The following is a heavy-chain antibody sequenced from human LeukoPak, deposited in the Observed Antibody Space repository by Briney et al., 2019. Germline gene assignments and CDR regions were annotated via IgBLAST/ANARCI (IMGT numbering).Heavy chain of an antibody. J-gene: IGHJ4*02. CDR1: GFTFNRCW. CDR3: AREPYYYDSSGHDY. V-gene: IGHV3-7*01. CDR2: INPDGRDT. Sequence: GGSLRLSCVVSGFTFNRCWMNWVRQAPGKGLEWVAHINPDGRDTYYVDSVKGRFTISRDSAQSSMYLQMNSLRAEDTAVYYCAREPYYYDSSGHDYWGQGTLVTVSS. D-gene: IGHD3-22*01.